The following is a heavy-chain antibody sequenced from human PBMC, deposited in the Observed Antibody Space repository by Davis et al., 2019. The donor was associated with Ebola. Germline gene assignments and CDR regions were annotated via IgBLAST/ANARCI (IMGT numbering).Heavy chain of an antibody. CDR1: GFTFSSYA. Sequence: GESLKISCAASGFTFSSYAMSWVRQAPGKGLEWVSAISGSGGSTYYADSVKGRFTISRDNSKNTLYLQMNSLRAEDTAVYYCAKDRDEDPRRGHWFDPWGQGTLVTVSS. J-gene: IGHJ5*02. V-gene: IGHV3-23*01. CDR3: AKDRDEDPRRGHWFDP. D-gene: IGHD1-26*01. CDR2: ISGSGGST.